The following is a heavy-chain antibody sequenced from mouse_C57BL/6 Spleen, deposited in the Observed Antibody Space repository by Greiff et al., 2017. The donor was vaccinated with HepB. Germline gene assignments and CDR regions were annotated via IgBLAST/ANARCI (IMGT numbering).Heavy chain of an antibody. CDR1: GFTFSDYG. Sequence: EVKLVESGGGLVKPGGSLKLSCAASGFTFSDYGMHWVRQAPEKGLEWVAYISSGSSTIYYADTVKGRFTISRDNAKNTLFLQMTSLRSEDTAMYYCARGDGSSPGYFDYWGQGTTLTVSS. D-gene: IGHD1-1*01. CDR2: ISSGSSTI. J-gene: IGHJ2*01. V-gene: IGHV5-17*01. CDR3: ARGDGSSPGYFDY.